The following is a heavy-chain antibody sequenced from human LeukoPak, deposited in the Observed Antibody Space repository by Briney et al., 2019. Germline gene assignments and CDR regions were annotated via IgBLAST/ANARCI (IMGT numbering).Heavy chain of an antibody. CDR2: MNPNSGNT. D-gene: IGHD2-2*01. CDR1: GYTFSSYD. Sequence: ASVKVSCKASGYTFSSYDINWVRQATGQGLEWMGWMNPNSGNTGYAQKFQGRVTMTRNTSINTAYMDLSSLRSEDTAVYCCARRYCSSTSCHYFDYWGQGTLVTVSS. J-gene: IGHJ4*02. V-gene: IGHV1-8*01. CDR3: ARRYCSSTSCHYFDY.